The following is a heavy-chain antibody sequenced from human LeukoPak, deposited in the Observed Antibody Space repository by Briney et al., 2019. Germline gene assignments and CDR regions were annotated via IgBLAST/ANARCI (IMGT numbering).Heavy chain of an antibody. CDR1: GFTFGDYA. CDR3: TRDYGSGSYYYYYGMDV. CDR2: IRSKAYGGTT. D-gene: IGHD3-10*01. V-gene: IGHV3-49*04. J-gene: IGHJ6*02. Sequence: GGSLRLSCTASGFTFGDYAMSGVRQAPGKGLEWVGFIRSKAYGGTTEYAASVKGRFTISRDDSKSIAYLQMNSLKTEDTAVYYCTRDYGSGSYYYYYGMDVWGQGTTVTVSS.